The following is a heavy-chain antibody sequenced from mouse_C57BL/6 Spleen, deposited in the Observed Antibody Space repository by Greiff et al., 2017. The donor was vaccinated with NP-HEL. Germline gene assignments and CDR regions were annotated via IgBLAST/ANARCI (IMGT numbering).Heavy chain of an antibody. V-gene: IGHV1-52*01. J-gene: IGHJ1*03. Sequence: QVQLKQPGAELVRPGSSVKLSCKASGYTFTSYWMHWVKQRPIQGLEWIGNIDPSDSETHYNQKFKDKATLTVDKSSSTAYMQLSSLTSEDSAVYYCARLIITTVVATRYFDVWGTGTTVTVSS. CDR1: GYTFTSYW. CDR2: IDPSDSET. CDR3: ARLIITTVVATRYFDV. D-gene: IGHD1-1*01.